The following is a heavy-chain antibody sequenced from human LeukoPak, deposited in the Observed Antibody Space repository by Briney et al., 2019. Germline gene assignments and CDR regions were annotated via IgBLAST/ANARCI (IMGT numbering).Heavy chain of an antibody. CDR2: IKADGSTT. D-gene: IGHD4-23*01. CDR1: GFTFVGYG. CDR3: AKDRPVVSY. Sequence: GGSLRLSCAASGFTFVGYGMHWVRQAPGKALEWVSLIKADGSTTYYADSVKGRFTISRDNSKNSLYLQMNSLRTEDTALYYCAKDRPVVSYWGQGTLVTVSS. V-gene: IGHV3-43*02. J-gene: IGHJ4*02.